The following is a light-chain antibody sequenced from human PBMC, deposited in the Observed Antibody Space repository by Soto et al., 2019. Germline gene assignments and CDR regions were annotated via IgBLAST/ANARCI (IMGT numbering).Light chain of an antibody. CDR1: NSNIGAGYD. J-gene: IGLJ2*01. CDR3: QSYDSSLSGPVL. CDR2: GDT. Sequence: QSVLTQPPSVSGAPGQRVTISCTGSNSNIGAGYDVNWYQHLPGTAPKLLIYGDTIRPSGVPDRFSGSKSATSASLAIAGLQVEDEGDYYCQSYDSSLSGPVLFGGGTKPPS. V-gene: IGLV1-40*01.